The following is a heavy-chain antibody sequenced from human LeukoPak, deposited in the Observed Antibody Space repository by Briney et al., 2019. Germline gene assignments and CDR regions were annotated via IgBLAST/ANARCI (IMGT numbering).Heavy chain of an antibody. V-gene: IGHV4-61*02. CDR2: IFTSGRT. J-gene: IGHJ5*02. D-gene: IGHD4-17*01. Sequence: SQTLSLTCTVSGNSISSGDNYWSWIRQPAGKGLEWIGRIFTSGRTDYNPSLKSRVYISVDTSKNQFSLELSSLTAADTAVYYCAREFDYEGVDPWGQGTLVTVSS. CDR1: GNSISSGDNY. CDR3: AREFDYEGVDP.